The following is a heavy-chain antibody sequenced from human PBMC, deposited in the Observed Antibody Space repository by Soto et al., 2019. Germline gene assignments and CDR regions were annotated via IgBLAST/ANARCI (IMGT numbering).Heavy chain of an antibody. CDR1: GFSLSTSGVG. V-gene: IGHV2-5*02. J-gene: IGHJ4*02. CDR3: AHVYGGYDNFDY. CDR2: IYWDDDK. Sequence: QITLKESGPPLVKPTQTLMLTCTFSGFSLSTSGVGVGWIRQPPGKALEWLALIYWDDDKRYSPSLKSRLTITKDTSKNQVVLTMTNMDPVDTATYYCAHVYGGYDNFDYWGQGTLVTVSS. D-gene: IGHD5-12*01.